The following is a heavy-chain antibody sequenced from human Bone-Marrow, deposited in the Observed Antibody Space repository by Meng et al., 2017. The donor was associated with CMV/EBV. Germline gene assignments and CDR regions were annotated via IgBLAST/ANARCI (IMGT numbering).Heavy chain of an antibody. D-gene: IGHD6-6*01. CDR1: GFTFSTYW. J-gene: IGHJ6*02. V-gene: IGHV3-7*01. CDR2: INQDGSEK. Sequence: GGSLRLSCAASGFTFSTYWISWVRQAPGKGLECVANINQDGSEKYYVDSVKGRFTISRDNAKNSLYLQMNSLRAEDTAVYYCARDGPGGLYSSSPYYYYYGMDVWGQGTTVTVSS. CDR3: ARDGPGGLYSSSPYYYYYGMDV.